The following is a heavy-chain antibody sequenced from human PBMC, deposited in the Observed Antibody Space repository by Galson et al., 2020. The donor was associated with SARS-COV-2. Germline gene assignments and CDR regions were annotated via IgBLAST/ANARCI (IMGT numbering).Heavy chain of an antibody. J-gene: IGHJ4*02. D-gene: IGHD1-26*01. V-gene: IGHV3-66*01. CDR3: AREVGATEGVDY. CDR1: GFTLSSNY. CDR2: IYSGGST. Sequence: GGSPRLSCAAPGFTLSSNYMIWVRQAPGKGLEWVSGIYSGGSTYYPDSVKRRFTISRDNSKNTLYLQMNSLRAEDTAVYSCAREVGATEGVDYWGQGTLVTVSS.